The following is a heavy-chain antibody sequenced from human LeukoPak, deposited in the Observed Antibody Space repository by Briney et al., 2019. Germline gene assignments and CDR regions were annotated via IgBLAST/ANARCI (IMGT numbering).Heavy chain of an antibody. CDR2: IKQDGSEE. D-gene: IGHD3-10*01. CDR3: AGSSGFIPYH. Sequence: GGSLRLSCAASGFTFSSYWMNWVRQAPGKGLEWVAIIKQDGSEEYYVDSVKGRFIISRDNAKNSLSLQMNSLRVEDSAVYFCAGSSGFIPYHWGQGTLVTVSS. V-gene: IGHV3-7*01. CDR1: GFTFSSYW. J-gene: IGHJ1*01.